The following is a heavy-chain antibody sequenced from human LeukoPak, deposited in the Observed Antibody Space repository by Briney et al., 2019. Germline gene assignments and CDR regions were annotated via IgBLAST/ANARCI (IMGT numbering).Heavy chain of an antibody. Sequence: SETLSLTCAVYGGSFSGYYWSWIRQPPGKGLDWIGEINHSGSTNYNPSLKSRVTISVDTSKNQFSLKLSSVTAADTAVYYCARGDTAMAKPNFDYWGQGTLVTVSS. CDR2: INHSGST. D-gene: IGHD5-18*01. CDR3: ARGDTAMAKPNFDY. V-gene: IGHV4-34*01. CDR1: GGSFSGYY. J-gene: IGHJ4*02.